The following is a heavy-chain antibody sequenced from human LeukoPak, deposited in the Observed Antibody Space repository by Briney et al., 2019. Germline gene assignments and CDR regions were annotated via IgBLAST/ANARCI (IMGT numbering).Heavy chain of an antibody. D-gene: IGHD7-27*01. CDR3: ATRKLGNDY. V-gene: IGHV4-59*01. CDR2: IYYTET. J-gene: IGHJ4*02. CDR1: GGSFSTYY. Sequence: SETLSLTCAVYGGSFSTYYWSWIRQSPGKGLEWIGYIYYTETSYNPSLKSRVTISADTSKNQFSLKLYSVTAADTAVYYCATRKLGNDYWGQGTLVTVSS.